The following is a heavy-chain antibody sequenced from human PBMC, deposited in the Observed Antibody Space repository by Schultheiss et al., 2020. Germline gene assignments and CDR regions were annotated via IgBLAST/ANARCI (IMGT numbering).Heavy chain of an antibody. V-gene: IGHV1-46*01. D-gene: IGHD6-19*01. CDR2: INPSGGST. CDR3: ARDNRIAVAGWRWYFDL. Sequence: ASVKVSCKASGYTFTSYYMHWVRQAPGQGLEWMGIINPSGGSTSYAQKFQGRVTMTRDTSTSTVYMELSSLRSEDTAVYYCARDNRIAVAGWRWYFDLWGRGTLVTGSS. J-gene: IGHJ2*01. CDR1: GYTFTSYY.